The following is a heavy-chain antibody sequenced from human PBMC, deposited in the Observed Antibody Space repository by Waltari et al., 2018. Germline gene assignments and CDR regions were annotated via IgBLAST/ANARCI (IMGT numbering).Heavy chain of an antibody. CDR3: VKGSASYSRDFDC. Sequence: EVQLLESGGDLVQPGGSLRLSCAASGFTFSHCAVSWARPAPGKGLDWVSFISGDGSSTYYADSVKGRFTISRDNSKDTLYLQMNSLRAEDTAVYYCVKGSASYSRDFDCWGQGALVTVSS. D-gene: IGHD1-26*01. J-gene: IGHJ4*02. CDR2: ISGDGSST. CDR1: GFTFSHCA. V-gene: IGHV3-23*01.